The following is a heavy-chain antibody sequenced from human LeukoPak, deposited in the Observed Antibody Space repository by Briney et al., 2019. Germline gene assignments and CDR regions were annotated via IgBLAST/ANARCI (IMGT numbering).Heavy chain of an antibody. J-gene: IGHJ4*02. V-gene: IGHV4-34*01. CDR2: INHSGST. CDR1: GFTFSSYS. Sequence: GSLRLSCAASGFTFSSYSMNWIRQPPGKGLEWIGEINHSGSTNYNPSLKSRVTISVDTSKNQFSLKLSSVTAADTAVYYCARRRVRGVIIPGASDYWGQGTLVTVSS. D-gene: IGHD3-10*01. CDR3: ARRRVRGVIIPGASDY.